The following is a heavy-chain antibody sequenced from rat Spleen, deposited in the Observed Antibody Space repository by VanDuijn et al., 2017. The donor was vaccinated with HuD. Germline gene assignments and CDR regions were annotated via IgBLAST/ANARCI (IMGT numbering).Heavy chain of an antibody. CDR2: ITNASGRT. V-gene: IGHV5-31*01. J-gene: IGHJ2*01. CDR1: GFTFNYYW. D-gene: IGHD1-12*02. Sequence: EVQLVESGGGLVQPGRSLKLSCITSGFTFNYYWMTWIRQAPGKGLEWVASITNASGRTYYPDSVKGRFTISRDTAQNTLYLQMNSLQSEDTAIYFCTRGPPRDDDSYYYGYYFDHWGQGVMVTVSS. CDR3: TRGPPRDDDSYYYGYYFDH.